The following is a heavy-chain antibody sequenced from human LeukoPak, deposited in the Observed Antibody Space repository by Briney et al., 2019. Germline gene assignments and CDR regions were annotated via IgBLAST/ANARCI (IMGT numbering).Heavy chain of an antibody. V-gene: IGHV4-39*01. CDR3: AGKYSGSFALTYYYGMDV. CDR1: GGSISSSSYY. D-gene: IGHD1-26*01. J-gene: IGHJ6*02. CDR2: IYYSGST. Sequence: SETLSLTCTVSGGSISSSSYYWGWIRQPPGKGLEWIGSIYYSGSTYYNPSLKSRVTISVATSKNQFSLKLSSVTAADTAVYYCAGKYSGSFALTYYYGMDVWGQGTTVTVSS.